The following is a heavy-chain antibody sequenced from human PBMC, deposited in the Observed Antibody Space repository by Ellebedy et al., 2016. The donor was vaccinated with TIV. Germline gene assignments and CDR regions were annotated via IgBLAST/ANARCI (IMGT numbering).Heavy chain of an antibody. CDR1: GFTFSTYP. Sequence: PGGSLRLSCAASGFTFSTYPMNWVRQAPGKGLEWVSHISGSGVTTYYADSVRGRFSISRDNSKNTLYLQMNSLRADDTAVYYCAGFRGEAVAGNWFDPWGQGTLVTVSS. CDR3: AGFRGEAVAGNWFDP. V-gene: IGHV3-23*01. D-gene: IGHD6-19*01. J-gene: IGHJ5*02. CDR2: ISGSGVTT.